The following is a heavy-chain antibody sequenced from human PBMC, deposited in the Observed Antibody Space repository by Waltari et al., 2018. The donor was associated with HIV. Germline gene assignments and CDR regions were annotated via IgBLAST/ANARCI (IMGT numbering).Heavy chain of an antibody. J-gene: IGHJ4*02. CDR1: GLSVSSNY. Sequence: EVQLVETGGGLIQPGGSLRLSCAASGLSVSSNYMNWVRQAPGKGLEWVSVIYRSGDAYYADFVKGRFTISRDKSKNTLYLQMNSLRAEDTAVYYCARVRSIMGRFLGFDYWGQGTLVTVSS. CDR3: ARVRSIMGRFLGFDY. CDR2: IYRSGDA. V-gene: IGHV3-53*02. D-gene: IGHD3-3*02.